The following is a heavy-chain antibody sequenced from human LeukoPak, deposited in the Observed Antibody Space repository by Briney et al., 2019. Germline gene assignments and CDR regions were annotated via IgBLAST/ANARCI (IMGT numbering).Heavy chain of an antibody. J-gene: IGHJ4*02. CDR3: AKDRYSSSWYFWY. D-gene: IGHD6-13*01. CDR1: GFTFSSYG. Sequence: GGSLRLSCAASGFTFSSYGMHWVRQAPGKGLEWVAVISYDGSNKYYADSVKGRFTISRDNSKNTLYLQMNSLRAEDTAVYYCAKDRYSSSWYFWYWGQGTLVTVSS. V-gene: IGHV3-30*18. CDR2: ISYDGSNK.